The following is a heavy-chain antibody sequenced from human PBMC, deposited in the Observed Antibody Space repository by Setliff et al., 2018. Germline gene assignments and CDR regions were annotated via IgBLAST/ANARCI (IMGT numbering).Heavy chain of an antibody. V-gene: IGHV3-7*01. J-gene: IGHJ3*02. CDR2: IKQDGSTK. Sequence: PGGSLRLSCVVSGFSFSRHWMSWVRQAPGKGLEWVADIKQDGSTKYYLDSVKGRFTILRDNAKRPLYLQMNGLRADDTGVYYCVRDDADNYDAFDNWGQGTLVTVSS. CDR1: GFSFSRHW. D-gene: IGHD3-22*01. CDR3: VRDDADNYDAFDN.